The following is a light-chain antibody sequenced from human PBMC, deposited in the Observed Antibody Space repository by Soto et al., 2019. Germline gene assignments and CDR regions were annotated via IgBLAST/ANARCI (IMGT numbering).Light chain of an antibody. Sequence: QSALTHPASVSGSPGQSITISCTGTSSDVCAYNYVSWYQQHPGKAPKLMIYEVSNRPSGVSHRFSGSKSDNTASLTISGLQTDDEADYYCTSYTSSRTLVFGPGTKVTVL. CDR1: SSDVCAYNY. CDR3: TSYTSSRTLV. J-gene: IGLJ1*01. V-gene: IGLV2-14*01. CDR2: EVS.